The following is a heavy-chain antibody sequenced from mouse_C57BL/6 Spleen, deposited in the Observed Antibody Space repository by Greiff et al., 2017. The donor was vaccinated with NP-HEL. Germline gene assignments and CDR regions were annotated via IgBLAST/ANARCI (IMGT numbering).Heavy chain of an antibody. CDR3: MIARAMDY. V-gene: IGHV14-4*01. D-gene: IGHD2-4*01. J-gene: IGHJ4*01. Sequence: VPLQQSGAELVRPGASVKLSCTASGFNIKDDYMHWVKQRPEQGLEWIGWIDPENGDTEYASKFQGKATITADTSSNTAYLQLSSLTSEDTAVYYCMIARAMDYWGQGTSVTVSS. CDR1: GFNIKDDY. CDR2: IDPENGDT.